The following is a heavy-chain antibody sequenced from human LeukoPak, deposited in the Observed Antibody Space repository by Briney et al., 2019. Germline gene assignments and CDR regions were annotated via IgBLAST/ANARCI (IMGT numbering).Heavy chain of an antibody. CDR1: GFTFSSYS. CDR2: ISSSSSYI. J-gene: IGHJ4*01. V-gene: IGHV3-21*01. D-gene: IGHD6-6*01. Sequence: GGSLRLSCAASGFTFSSYSMNWVRQAPGKGLEWVSSISSSSSYIYYADSVKGRFTISRDNAKNSLYLQMNSLRAEDTAVYYCARPFEYSSSSEDYWGHGTLVTVSS. CDR3: ARPFEYSSSSEDY.